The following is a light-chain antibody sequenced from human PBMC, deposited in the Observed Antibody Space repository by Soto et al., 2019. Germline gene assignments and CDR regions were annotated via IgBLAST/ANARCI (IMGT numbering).Light chain of an antibody. J-gene: IGKJ4*01. CDR1: QSVRSN. Sequence: EIVMTQSPATLSVSPGERATLSCRASQSVRSNLAWYQQKPGQAPRLLISGASTRATGIPARFSGSGSGTEFTLTISSLQSEDFAVYYCQQYNNWPLTFGGGTKVEI. CDR3: QQYNNWPLT. V-gene: IGKV3-15*01. CDR2: GAS.